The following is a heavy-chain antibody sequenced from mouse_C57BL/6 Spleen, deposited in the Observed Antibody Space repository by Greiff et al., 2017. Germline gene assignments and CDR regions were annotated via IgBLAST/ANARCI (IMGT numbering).Heavy chain of an antibody. D-gene: IGHD2-1*01. Sequence: QVQLQQSGAELVRPGASVKLSCKASGYTFTDYYINWVKQRPGQGLEWIARIYPGSGNTYYNEKFKGKATLTAEKSSSTAYMQLSSLTSEDSAVYFCARWGGNNYYAMDYWGQGTSVTVSS. J-gene: IGHJ4*01. CDR2: IYPGSGNT. CDR1: GYTFTDYY. CDR3: ARWGGNNYYAMDY. V-gene: IGHV1-76*01.